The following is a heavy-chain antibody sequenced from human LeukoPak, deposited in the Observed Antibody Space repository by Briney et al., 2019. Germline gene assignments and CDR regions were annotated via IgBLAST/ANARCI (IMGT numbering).Heavy chain of an antibody. CDR1: GFTFSSYA. Sequence: GRSLSLSCAASGFTFSSYAMHWVRQAPGRGLEWVAVISYDGSNKYYADSVKGRFTISRDNSKNTLYLQMNILRAEDTAVYFCARDTIIAAAGTISYYYYYMDVWGKGTTVSVSS. CDR3: ARDTIIAAAGTISYYYYYMDV. CDR2: ISYDGSNK. J-gene: IGHJ6*03. V-gene: IGHV3-30*04. D-gene: IGHD6-13*01.